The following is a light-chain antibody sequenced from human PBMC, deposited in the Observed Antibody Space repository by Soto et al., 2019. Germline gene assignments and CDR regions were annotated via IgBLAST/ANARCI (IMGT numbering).Light chain of an antibody. J-gene: IGKJ4*01. CDR3: QHYGTSPPALT. Sequence: DIVLTQSPGTLSLPPGERAILSCSASQSVSSSHLAWYQQKPGQAPRLLIYGASIRATGIPDRLSGSGSGTDFSLTISRLEPEDFAVYYCQHYGTSPPALTFGGGTKVEIK. CDR1: QSVSSSH. CDR2: GAS. V-gene: IGKV3-20*01.